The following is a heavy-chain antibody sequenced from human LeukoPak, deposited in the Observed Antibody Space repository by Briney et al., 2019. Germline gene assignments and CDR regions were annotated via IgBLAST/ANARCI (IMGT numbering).Heavy chain of an antibody. Sequence: GASVKVSCKASGGTFSSYAISWVRQAPGQGLEWMGRINPNSGGTNYAQKFQGRVTMTRDTSITTAYMELSRLRSDDTAVYYCARRGSGYFDSREAFDLWGQGTMVTVSS. CDR3: ARRGSGYFDSREAFDL. CDR1: GGTFSSYA. D-gene: IGHD3-22*01. CDR2: INPNSGGT. V-gene: IGHV1-2*06. J-gene: IGHJ3*01.